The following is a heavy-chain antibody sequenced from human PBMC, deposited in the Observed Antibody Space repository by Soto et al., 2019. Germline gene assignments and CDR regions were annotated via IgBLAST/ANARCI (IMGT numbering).Heavy chain of an antibody. D-gene: IGHD6-6*01. V-gene: IGHV4-59*01. J-gene: IGHJ6*01. Sequence: LSLTCTVSGGSISSYYWSWIRQPPGKGLEWIGYIYYSGSTNYNPSLKSRVTISVDTSKNQFSLKLSSVTAADTAVYYCARLLAARRYYYYYRMKVWPQATPDTVTS. CDR1: GGSISSYY. CDR3: ARLLAARRYYYYYRMKV. CDR2: IYYSGST.